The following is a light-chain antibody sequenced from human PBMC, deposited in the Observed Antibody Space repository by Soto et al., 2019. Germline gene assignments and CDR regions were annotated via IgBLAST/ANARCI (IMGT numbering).Light chain of an antibody. Sequence: QSALTQPASVSGSPGQTITISCTGTSSDVGGYNYVSWYQQHPGKAPKLMIYEVSNRPSGVSNRFSGSKSGNTASLTIARLPAEDEADYYCSSYRSRSTQVFGTGTKVTVL. CDR2: EVS. CDR1: SSDVGGYNY. J-gene: IGLJ1*01. V-gene: IGLV2-14*01. CDR3: SSYRSRSTQV.